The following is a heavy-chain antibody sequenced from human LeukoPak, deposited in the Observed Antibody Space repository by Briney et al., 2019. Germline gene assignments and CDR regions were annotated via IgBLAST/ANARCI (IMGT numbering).Heavy chain of an antibody. Sequence: PGGSLRLSCAASGFTFSDYYMSGFSQAPGKRLVGVSYISSSGSTIYYADSVKGRFTISRDNAKNSLYLQMNSLRAEDTAVYYCARDSPYSSSSGEAGDYWGQGTLVTVSS. V-gene: IGHV3-11*04. CDR1: GFTFSDYY. J-gene: IGHJ4*02. CDR2: ISSSGSTI. D-gene: IGHD6-6*01. CDR3: ARDSPYSSSSGEAGDY.